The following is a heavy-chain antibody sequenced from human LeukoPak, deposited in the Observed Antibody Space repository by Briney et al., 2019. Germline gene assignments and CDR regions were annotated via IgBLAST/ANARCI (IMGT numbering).Heavy chain of an antibody. V-gene: IGHV3-48*04. Sequence: GGSLRLSCAASGFTFSSYSMNWVRQAPGKGLEWVSSISSSGSTIYYADSVKCRFTISSDNAKNSLYLQMNSLRAEDTVVYYCARILRGKYPGAFDNWGQGTMVTVSS. CDR3: ARILRGKYPGAFDN. CDR2: ISSSGSTI. CDR1: GFTFSSYS. D-gene: IGHD2-15*01. J-gene: IGHJ4*02.